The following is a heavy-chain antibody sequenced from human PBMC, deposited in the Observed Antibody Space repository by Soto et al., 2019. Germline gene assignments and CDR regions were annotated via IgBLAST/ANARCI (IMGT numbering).Heavy chain of an antibody. CDR2: ISYDGSNK. CDR3: ARDLARYSSNYYYYGMDF. V-gene: IGHV3-30-3*01. Sequence: GGSLRLSCAASGFTFSSYAMHWVRQAPGKGLEWVAVISYDGSNKYYADSVKGRFTISRDNSKNTLYLQMNSLRAEDTAVYYCARDLARYSSNYYYYGMDFWGQGTTVTVSS. D-gene: IGHD6-19*01. CDR1: GFTFSSYA. J-gene: IGHJ6*02.